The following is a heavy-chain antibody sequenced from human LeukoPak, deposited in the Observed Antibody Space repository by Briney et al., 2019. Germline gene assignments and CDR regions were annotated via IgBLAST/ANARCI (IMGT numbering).Heavy chain of an antibody. Sequence: PGGSLRLSCAASGFTFSTYAMSWLRQAPGKGLEWVSAISGCGSTYYADSERGRLTICRDNSKTILFLQMNRRRAEDTAVYYCAKDVRDTSGQYVYFACWGQGTLVTVSS. D-gene: IGHD3-22*01. V-gene: IGHV3-23*01. CDR3: AKDVRDTSGQYVYFAC. J-gene: IGHJ4*02. CDR1: GFTFSTYA. CDR2: ISGCGST.